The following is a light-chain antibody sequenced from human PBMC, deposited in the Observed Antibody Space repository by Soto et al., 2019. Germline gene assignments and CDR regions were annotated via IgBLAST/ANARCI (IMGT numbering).Light chain of an antibody. J-gene: IGKJ1*01. CDR3: QHYNSYSEA. V-gene: IGKV1-5*03. CDR2: KAS. CDR1: QTISSW. Sequence: IQMTQPPSTLSGSIGDRVTITCRASQTISSWLAWYQQKPGKAPKLLIYKASTLKSGVPSRFSGNGSGTEFTLTISSLQPDDFATYYCQHYNSYSEAFGQGTNVDIK.